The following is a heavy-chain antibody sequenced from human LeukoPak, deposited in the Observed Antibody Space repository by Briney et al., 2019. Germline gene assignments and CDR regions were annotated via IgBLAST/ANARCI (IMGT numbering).Heavy chain of an antibody. J-gene: IGHJ4*02. CDR1: GFTFSSSS. Sequence: GGSLRLSCSASGFTFSSSSMHWVRQAPGRGLEYVSVISSNGYSTYYADSVKGRFTISRDNSKNTLYLQMNSLRVEDTAVYYCVKPGVRGYSGYDTFDYWGQGTLVTASS. D-gene: IGHD5-12*01. CDR2: ISSNGYST. CDR3: VKPGVRGYSGYDTFDY. V-gene: IGHV3-64D*09.